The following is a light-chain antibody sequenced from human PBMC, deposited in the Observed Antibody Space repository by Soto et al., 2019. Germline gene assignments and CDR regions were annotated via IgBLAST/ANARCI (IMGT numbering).Light chain of an antibody. J-gene: IGKJ4*01. Sequence: EIQLTQSPSFLSAFVGDTVTITCRASQAMSTYLAWYQQKPGKVPKLLIRSASTLQSGVPPRFRGGGSGKEFTLTISTLQPEDSGIYYCQQLNGYQLAFGGGTNVEIK. CDR1: QAMSTY. CDR3: QQLNGYQLA. V-gene: IGKV1-9*01. CDR2: SAS.